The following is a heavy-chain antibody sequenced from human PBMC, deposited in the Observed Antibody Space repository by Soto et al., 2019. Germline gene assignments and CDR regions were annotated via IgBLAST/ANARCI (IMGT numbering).Heavy chain of an antibody. D-gene: IGHD6-19*01. V-gene: IGHV4-30-2*01. CDR3: ARGDSSGCFDS. J-gene: IGHJ5*01. CDR2: IYHSGST. Sequence: SETLSLTCAVSGGSIRSGGYSWSWIQQPPGKGLEWIGYIYHSGSTYYNPSLKSRVTISVDRSKNQFSLKLSSVTAADTAVYYCARGDSSGCFDSCGQGTRVTVAS. CDR1: GGSIRSGGYS.